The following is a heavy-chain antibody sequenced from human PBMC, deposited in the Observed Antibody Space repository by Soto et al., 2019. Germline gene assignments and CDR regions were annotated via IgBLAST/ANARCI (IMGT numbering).Heavy chain of an antibody. Sequence: ASVKVSCKASGYTFTIYGISWVRQAPGQGLEWMGWISAYNGNTNYAQKLQGRVTMTTDTSTSTAYMELRSLRSDDTAVYYCARDHRNDFWSGYYRPFDYWGQGTLVTVSS. CDR1: GYTFTIYG. D-gene: IGHD3-3*01. V-gene: IGHV1-18*01. J-gene: IGHJ4*02. CDR3: ARDHRNDFWSGYYRPFDY. CDR2: ISAYNGNT.